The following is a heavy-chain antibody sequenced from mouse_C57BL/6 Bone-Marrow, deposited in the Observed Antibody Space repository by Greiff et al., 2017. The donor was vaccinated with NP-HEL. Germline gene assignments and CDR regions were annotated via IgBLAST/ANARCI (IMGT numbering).Heavy chain of an antibody. J-gene: IGHJ3*01. V-gene: IGHV1-80*01. CDR2: IYPGDGDT. CDR1: GYEFSNYW. CDR3: ARGAY. Sequence: QVQLQQSGAELVKPGASVKISCKASGYEFSNYWMNWVKQRPGTGLEWIGQIYPGDGDTNYNGKFKDKATLIADKSSSTAYMQLSRLTSEDSAVYFCARGAYWGQGTLVTVSA.